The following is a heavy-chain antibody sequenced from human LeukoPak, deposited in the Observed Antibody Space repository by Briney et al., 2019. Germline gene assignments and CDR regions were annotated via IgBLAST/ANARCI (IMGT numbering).Heavy chain of an antibody. J-gene: IGHJ5*02. CDR3: GRDTGSGWYSDWFDP. CDR2: ISSSSSYT. D-gene: IGHD6-19*01. CDR1: GFTFSDYY. V-gene: IGHV3-11*06. Sequence: KPGGSLRLSCATSGFTFSDYYMTWIRQAPGKGLEWVSSISSSSSYTYYADSVKGRFTISRDNSKNSLYLQMNRLRAEDTAVYSGGRDTGSGWYSDWFDPWGQGPLVTVFS.